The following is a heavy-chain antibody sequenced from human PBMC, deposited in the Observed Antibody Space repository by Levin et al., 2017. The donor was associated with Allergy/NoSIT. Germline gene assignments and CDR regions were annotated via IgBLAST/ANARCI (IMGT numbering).Heavy chain of an antibody. V-gene: IGHV5-51*01. CDR3: VRRDDSPGYWEYFFDH. J-gene: IGHJ4*02. Sequence: GESLKISCKASGYTFSSYWIGWVRQMPGKGLEWMGIIYPGDSDTRYSPSFQGQVTISTDKSINTAYLQWTSLKASDTAMYYCVRRDDSPGYWEYFFDHWGQGTLVTVSS. CDR2: IYPGDSDT. D-gene: IGHD3-22*01. CDR1: GYTFSSYW.